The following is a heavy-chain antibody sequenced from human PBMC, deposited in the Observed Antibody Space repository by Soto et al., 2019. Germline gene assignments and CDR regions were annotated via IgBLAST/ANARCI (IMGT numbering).Heavy chain of an antibody. CDR2: IYNSGSP. J-gene: IGHJ4*02. V-gene: IGHV4-30-4*01. Sequence: PSETLSLTCTISGGSISSGDYYWNWIRQPPGKGLEWIGYIYNSGSPYYNPSLKTRVTISADTSKNQFSLKLTPVTAADTAVYFCARSQRGYSYGTFDFWGQGTLVTVSS. CDR3: ARSQRGYSYGTFDF. D-gene: IGHD5-12*01. CDR1: GGSISSGDYY.